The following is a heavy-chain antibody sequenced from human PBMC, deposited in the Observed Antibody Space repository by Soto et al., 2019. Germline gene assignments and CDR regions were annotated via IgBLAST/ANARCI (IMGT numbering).Heavy chain of an antibody. J-gene: IGHJ4*02. CDR2: INPNSGGT. Sequence: ASVKVACKAAGYTFTGYYMHWLRQAPGQGLEWMGWINPNSGGTNYAQKFQGWVTMTRDTSISTAYMELSRLRSDDTAVYYCARGHILKEDIVVVVAADYFDYWGQGTLVTVSS. CDR3: ARGHILKEDIVVVVAADYFDY. CDR1: GYTFTGYY. D-gene: IGHD2-15*01. V-gene: IGHV1-2*04.